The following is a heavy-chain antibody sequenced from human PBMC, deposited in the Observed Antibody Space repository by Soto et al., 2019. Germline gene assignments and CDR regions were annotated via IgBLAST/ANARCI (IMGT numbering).Heavy chain of an antibody. D-gene: IGHD2-2*01. CDR2: ISSSSSTI. CDR1: GFTFSSYS. V-gene: IGHV3-48*01. Sequence: EVQLVESGGGLVQPGGSLRLSCAASGFTFSSYSMNWVRQAPGKGLEWVSYISSSSSTIYYADSVKGRFTISRDNAKNSRYLQMNSLRAEDTAVYYCARDVYCSSTSCYAGWFDPWGQGTLVNVSS. J-gene: IGHJ5*02. CDR3: ARDVYCSSTSCYAGWFDP.